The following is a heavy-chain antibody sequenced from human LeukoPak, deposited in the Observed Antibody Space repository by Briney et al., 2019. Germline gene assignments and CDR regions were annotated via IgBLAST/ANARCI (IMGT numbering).Heavy chain of an antibody. CDR1: GFTFDDYG. CDR3: ARDSDYGGNSLPLDY. CDR2: INWNGGST. D-gene: IGHD4-23*01. J-gene: IGHJ4*02. Sequence: GGSLRLSCAASGFTFDDYGMSWVRQAPGKGLEWVSGINWNGGSTGYADSVKGRFTISRDNAKNSLYLQVNSLRAEDTALYYCARDSDYGGNSLPLDYWGQGTLVTVSS. V-gene: IGHV3-20*04.